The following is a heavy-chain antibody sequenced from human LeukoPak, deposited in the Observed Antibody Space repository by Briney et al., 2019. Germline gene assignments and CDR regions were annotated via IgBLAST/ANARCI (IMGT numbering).Heavy chain of an antibody. CDR3: TKGRKGCSSTNCYGNFDY. CDR1: GFTFDDYA. V-gene: IGHV3-43*02. D-gene: IGHD2-2*01. CDR2: ISGDGRST. J-gene: IGHJ4*02. Sequence: GGSLRLSCAASGFTFDDYAMRWVRHPPGKGLEWVSLISGDGRSTYYADSVKGRFTISRDNSKNSLYLQMNSLRTEDTALYYCTKGRKGCSSTNCYGNFDYWGQGTLVTVSS.